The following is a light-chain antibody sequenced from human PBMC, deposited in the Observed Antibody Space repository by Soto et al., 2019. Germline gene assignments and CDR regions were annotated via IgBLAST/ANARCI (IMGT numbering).Light chain of an antibody. CDR2: DVS. CDR1: SSDVGGYNY. Sequence: QSALTQPASVSGSPGQSITISCTGTSSDVGGYNYVSWYQQHPGKAPKLMIYDVSNRPSGVSNRYSGSKSDNTTSLNISGLQADGDADYYCSSYTSSSPGVFGGGTKLTVL. V-gene: IGLV2-14*01. J-gene: IGLJ3*02. CDR3: SSYTSSSPGV.